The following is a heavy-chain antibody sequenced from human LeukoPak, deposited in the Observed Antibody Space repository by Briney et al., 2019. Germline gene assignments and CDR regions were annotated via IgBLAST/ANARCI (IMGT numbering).Heavy chain of an antibody. CDR3: AVQGSGYYAY. J-gene: IGHJ4*02. D-gene: IGHD3-22*01. CDR1: GGSISSSSYY. V-gene: IGHV4-39*07. Sequence: SETLSLTCTVSGGSISSSSYYWSWIRQPPGKGLEWIGEINHSGSTNYNPSLKSRVTISVDTSKNQFSLKLSSVTAADTAVYYCAVQGSGYYAYWGQGTLVTVSS. CDR2: INHSGST.